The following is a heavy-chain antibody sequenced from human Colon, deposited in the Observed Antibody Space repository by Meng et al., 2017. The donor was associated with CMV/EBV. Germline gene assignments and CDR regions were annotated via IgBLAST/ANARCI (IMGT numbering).Heavy chain of an antibody. J-gene: IGHJ4*02. D-gene: IGHD1-7*01. V-gene: IGHV3-30*02. Sequence: SGGRVGHHGVPLRLVCVVAGLYFSSVGMHWGRQVPGNGMGWVACMSYDGGKEYYADSVQGRFTISRDNFKNTLYLQMNSLRAEDTAIYYCAKFRETKRDYWGQGTLVTVSS. CDR3: AKFRETKRDY. CDR2: MSYDGGKE. CDR1: GLYFSSVG.